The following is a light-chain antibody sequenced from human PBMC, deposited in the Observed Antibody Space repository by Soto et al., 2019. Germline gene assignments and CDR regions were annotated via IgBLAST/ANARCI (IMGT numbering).Light chain of an antibody. Sequence: QSVLTQPASVSGSPGQSITISCTGTSNDIGGYNYVSWYQQHPDKAPKLMIFEVSNRPSGVSDRFSGSKSGNTASLTISGLQAEDEADYYCSTYTGSSTLSFGGGTKLTVL. CDR3: STYTGSSTLS. CDR1: SNDIGGYNY. J-gene: IGLJ2*01. CDR2: EVS. V-gene: IGLV2-14*01.